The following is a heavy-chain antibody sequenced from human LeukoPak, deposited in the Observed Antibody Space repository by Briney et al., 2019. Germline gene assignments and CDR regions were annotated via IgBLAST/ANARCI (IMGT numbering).Heavy chain of an antibody. D-gene: IGHD3-10*01. CDR1: GFTLNGYW. V-gene: IGHV3-74*01. CDR3: ARVATGSYDWFDP. CDR2: INSDGSTI. J-gene: IGHJ5*02. Sequence: GGSLRLSCAAPGFTLNGYWMHWVRQAPGKGLVWVSRINSDGSTISYADSVKGRFTISRDNSKNTLYLQMNSLRAEDTAVYFCARVATGSYDWFDPWGQGTLVTVSS.